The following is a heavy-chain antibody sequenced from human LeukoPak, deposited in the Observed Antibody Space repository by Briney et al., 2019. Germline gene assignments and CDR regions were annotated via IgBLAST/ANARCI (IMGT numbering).Heavy chain of an antibody. V-gene: IGHV1-8*01. CDR2: MNPNSGNT. D-gene: IGHD3-22*01. CDR1: GYTFTSYD. J-gene: IGHJ6*02. CDR3: ARVPPYYDSSGYYRGYYYYGMDV. Sequence: GASVKVSCKASGYTFTSYDINWVRQATGQGLEWMGWMNPNSGNTGYAQKFQGRVTMTRNTSISTAYMELSSLRSEHTAVYYCARVPPYYDSSGYYRGYYYYGMDVWGQGTTVTVSS.